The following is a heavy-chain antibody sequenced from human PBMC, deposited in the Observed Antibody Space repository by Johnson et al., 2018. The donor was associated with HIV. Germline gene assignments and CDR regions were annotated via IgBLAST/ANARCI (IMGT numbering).Heavy chain of an antibody. D-gene: IGHD2-21*01. CDR1: GFTFSRYG. CDR3: ARAVRYCVGDCHYGFEF. V-gene: IGHV3-20*04. J-gene: IGHJ3*01. Sequence: VQLVESGGGVVQPGGSLRLSCEGSGFTFSRYGMHWVRQAPGKGLEWVSGINWNGGSSGYEDSVKGRFTISRDNAKNSLYLEMNSLRDEDTALYYCARAVRYCVGDCHYGFEFWGQGSKVLVSS. CDR2: INWNGGSS.